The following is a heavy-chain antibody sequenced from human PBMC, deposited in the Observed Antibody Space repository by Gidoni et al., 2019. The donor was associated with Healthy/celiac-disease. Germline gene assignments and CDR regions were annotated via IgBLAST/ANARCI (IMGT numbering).Heavy chain of an antibody. CDR3: ARLGIWDDI. CDR1: GGSISSYY. D-gene: IGHD1-26*01. CDR2: IYYSGST. V-gene: IGHV4-59*08. Sequence: QVQLQESGPGLVRPSETLSLTCTVAGGSISSYYLSWIRQPPGKGLEWIGYIYYSGSTNYNPPLKSRVTISVDTSKNQFSLKLSSVTAADTAVYYCARLGIWDDIWGQGTMVTVSS. J-gene: IGHJ3*02.